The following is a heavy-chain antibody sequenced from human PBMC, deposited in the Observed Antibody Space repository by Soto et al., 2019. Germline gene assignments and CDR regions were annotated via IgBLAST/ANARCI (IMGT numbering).Heavy chain of an antibody. D-gene: IGHD1-26*01. CDR1: GFTFSSYS. Sequence: GGSLRLSCAASGFTFSSYSMNWVRQAPGKGLEWVSSISSSSSYIYYADSVKGRFTISRDNAKNSLYLQMNSLRAEDTAVYYCAREWSGVGGYYYYYYMDVWGKGTTVTVSS. J-gene: IGHJ6*03. CDR2: ISSSSSYI. CDR3: AREWSGVGGYYYYYYMDV. V-gene: IGHV3-21*01.